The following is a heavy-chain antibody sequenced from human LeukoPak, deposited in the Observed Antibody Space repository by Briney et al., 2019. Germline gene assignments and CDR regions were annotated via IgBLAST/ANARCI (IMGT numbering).Heavy chain of an antibody. J-gene: IGHJ6*02. Sequence: PGGSLRLSCAASGFTVSSNYMSWVCQAPGKGLEWVSVIYSGGSTYYADSVKGRFTISRDNSKNTLYLQMNSLRAEDTAVYYCARDRAYSGSYYYYYYGMDVWGQGTTVTVSS. CDR1: GFTVSSNY. CDR3: ARDRAYSGSYYYYYYGMDV. V-gene: IGHV3-53*01. CDR2: IYSGGST. D-gene: IGHD1-26*01.